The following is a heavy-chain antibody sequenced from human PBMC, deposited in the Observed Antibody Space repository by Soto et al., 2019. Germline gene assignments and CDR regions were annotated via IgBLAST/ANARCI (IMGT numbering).Heavy chain of an antibody. Sequence: QVQLVQSGAEVKKPGSSVKVSCKASGGTFSTYSVSWVRQAPGQGLEWMGGIIPMFGSTKYAQTFQDRVTVTVQQSTSTVYMELRSLISDDTAVYYCARSPGGEFQLLYAFDIWGQGTKVTVSS. J-gene: IGHJ3*02. CDR3: ARSPGGEFQLLYAFDI. CDR2: IIPMFGST. CDR1: GGTFSTYS. V-gene: IGHV1-69*01. D-gene: IGHD1-26*01.